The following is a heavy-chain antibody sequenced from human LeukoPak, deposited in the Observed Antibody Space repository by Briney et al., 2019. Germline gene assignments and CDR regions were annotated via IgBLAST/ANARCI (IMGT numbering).Heavy chain of an antibody. CDR3: ARGRRNWNLSRGYYFDY. CDR2: MNPNSGNT. J-gene: IGHJ4*02. D-gene: IGHD1-1*01. V-gene: IGHV1-8*01. CDR1: GYTFTSYD. Sequence: ASVKVSCKASGYTFTSYDINWVRQATGQGLEWMGWMNPNSGNTGYAQKFQGRVTITRNTSISTAYMELSSLRSEDTAVYYCARGRRNWNLSRGYYFDYWGQGTLVTVSS.